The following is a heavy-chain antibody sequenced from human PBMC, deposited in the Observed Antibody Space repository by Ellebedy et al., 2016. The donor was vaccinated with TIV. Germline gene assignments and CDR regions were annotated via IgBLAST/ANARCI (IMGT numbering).Heavy chain of an antibody. CDR2: IIPIFGTA. J-gene: IGHJ4*02. CDR3: ARVEDSGYAQADY. CDR1: GGTFSSYA. V-gene: IGHV1-69*05. Sequence: ASVKVSCKASGGTFSSYAISWVRQAPGQGLEWMGGIIPIFGTANYAQKFQGRVTITRDTSASTVYMELSSLRSEDTAVYYCARVEDSGYAQADYWGQGTLVTVSS. D-gene: IGHD5-12*01.